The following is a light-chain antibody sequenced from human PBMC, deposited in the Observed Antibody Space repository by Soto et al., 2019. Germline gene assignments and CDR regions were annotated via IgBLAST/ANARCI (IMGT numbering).Light chain of an antibody. CDR3: QQLYTFPLT. CDR1: QSISSW. V-gene: IGKV1-12*01. CDR2: AAS. Sequence: IQMTHSPATLSASVVYRVTITFRASQSISSWLAWYQQKPGRAPNLLIYAASSLQSGVPLRFSGSGSGTDFTLSISSLQPEDVATYYCQQLYTFPLTFGQGTRLEI. J-gene: IGKJ5*01.